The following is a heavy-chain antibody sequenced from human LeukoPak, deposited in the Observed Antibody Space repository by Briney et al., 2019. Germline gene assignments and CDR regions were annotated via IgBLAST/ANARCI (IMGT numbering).Heavy chain of an antibody. Sequence: ASVKVSCKASGYTFTGYYMHWVRQAPVQGLGRMGWINPNSGGTNYAQKFQGRVTMTRDTSISTAYMELSRLRSDDTAVYYCARGPAWAAHSNWFDPWGQGTLVTVSS. V-gene: IGHV1-2*02. CDR1: GYTFTGYY. J-gene: IGHJ5*02. D-gene: IGHD6-6*01. CDR3: ARGPAWAAHSNWFDP. CDR2: INPNSGGT.